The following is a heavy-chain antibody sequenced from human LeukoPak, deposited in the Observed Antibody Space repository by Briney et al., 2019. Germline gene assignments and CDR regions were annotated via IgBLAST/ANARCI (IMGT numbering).Heavy chain of an antibody. CDR2: IYYSGST. Sequence: SETLSLTCTVSGGSISGYYWSWIRQHPGKGLEWIGYIYYSGSTYYNPSLKSRVTISVDTSKNQFSLKLSSVTAADTAVYYCARVPNYYGSGTYYYYGMDVWGQGTTVTVSS. J-gene: IGHJ6*02. V-gene: IGHV4-31*03. D-gene: IGHD3-10*01. CDR1: GGSISGYY. CDR3: ARVPNYYGSGTYYYYGMDV.